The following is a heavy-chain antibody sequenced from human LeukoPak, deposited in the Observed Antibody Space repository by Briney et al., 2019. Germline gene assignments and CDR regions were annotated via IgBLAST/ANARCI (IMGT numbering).Heavy chain of an antibody. CDR1: GFTFSSYE. Sequence: GGSLRLSCAASGFTFSSYEMNWVRQAPGKGLEWVSYISSSGSTIYYADSVKGRFTISRDNAKNSLYLQMNSLRAEDTAVYYRARVQKDYYDSSGYLSYWGQGTLVTVSS. V-gene: IGHV3-48*03. D-gene: IGHD3-22*01. CDR2: ISSSGSTI. J-gene: IGHJ4*02. CDR3: ARVQKDYYDSSGYLSY.